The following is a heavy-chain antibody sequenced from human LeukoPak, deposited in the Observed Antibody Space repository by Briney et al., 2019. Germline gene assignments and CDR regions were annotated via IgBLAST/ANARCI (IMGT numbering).Heavy chain of an antibody. Sequence: PGGSLRLSCAASGFTFSNYWMSWVRQAPGKGLEWVSAISGSGGSTYYADSVKGRFTISRDNSKNTLYLQMNSLRAEDTAVYYCAKDYYYDSSGYYYSSQGYFDYWGQGTLVTVSS. CDR1: GFTFSNYW. J-gene: IGHJ4*02. CDR2: ISGSGGST. D-gene: IGHD3-22*01. CDR3: AKDYYYDSSGYYYSSQGYFDY. V-gene: IGHV3-23*01.